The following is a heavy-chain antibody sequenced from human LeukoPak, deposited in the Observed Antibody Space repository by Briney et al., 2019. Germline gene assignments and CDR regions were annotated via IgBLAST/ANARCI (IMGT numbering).Heavy chain of an antibody. V-gene: IGHV1-69*06. D-gene: IGHD3-16*01. Sequence: EASVKVSCKASGGTFSSYAISWVRQAPGQGLEWMGGIIPIFGTANYAQKFQGRVTITADKSTSTAYMELSSLRSEDTAVYYCASEPDVGESQWSLFDPWGQGTLVTVSS. J-gene: IGHJ5*02. CDR1: GGTFSSYA. CDR2: IIPIFGTA. CDR3: ASEPDVGESQWSLFDP.